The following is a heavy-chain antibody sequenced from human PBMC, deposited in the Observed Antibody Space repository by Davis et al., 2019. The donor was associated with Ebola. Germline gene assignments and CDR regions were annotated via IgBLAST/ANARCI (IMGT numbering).Heavy chain of an antibody. CDR1: GYTFTNYG. V-gene: IGHV1-18*01. CDR3: ARNIAVAGMTGGTFDS. Sequence: ASVKVSCKASGYTFTNYGISWVRQAPGQGLEWMGWISAYNGKTNYAQKLQGRVTVNTDTSTNTAYMELRSLRSDDTAVYYCARNIAVAGMTGGTFDSWGQGTLVTVSS. J-gene: IGHJ4*02. D-gene: IGHD6-19*01. CDR2: ISAYNGKT.